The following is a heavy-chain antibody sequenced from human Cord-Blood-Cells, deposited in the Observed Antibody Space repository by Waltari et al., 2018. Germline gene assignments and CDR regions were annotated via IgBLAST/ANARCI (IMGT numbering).Heavy chain of an antibody. CDR3: ARELTGDAFDI. J-gene: IGHJ3*02. Sequence: EVQLVESGGGLVQPGGSLRLSCAASGFTFSSSWMSWVRQAPGRGLGGGCDIKKDGSGKYYVDSVNGRLTITRDNAKNSLYLQMDSLRAEDTAVYYCARELTGDAFDIWGQGTMVTVSS. CDR2: IKKDGSGK. V-gene: IGHV3-7*01. CDR1: GFTFSSSW. D-gene: IGHD7-27*01.